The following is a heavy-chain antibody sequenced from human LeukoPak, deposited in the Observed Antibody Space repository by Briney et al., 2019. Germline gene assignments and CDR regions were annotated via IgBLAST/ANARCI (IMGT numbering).Heavy chain of an antibody. J-gene: IGHJ4*02. CDR2: ISGSGGST. Sequence: GGSLRLSCAASGFTFSSYAMSWVRQAPGKGLEWVSAISGSGGSTYCADSVKGRFTISRDNSKNTLYLQMNSLRAEDTAVYYCAKALWSFSYFDYWGQGTLVTVSS. CDR3: AKALWSFSYFDY. D-gene: IGHD3-10*01. V-gene: IGHV3-23*01. CDR1: GFTFSSYA.